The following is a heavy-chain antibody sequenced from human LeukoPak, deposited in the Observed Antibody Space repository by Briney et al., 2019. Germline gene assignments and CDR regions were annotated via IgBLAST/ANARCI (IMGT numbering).Heavy chain of an antibody. D-gene: IGHD4-17*01. J-gene: IGHJ4*02. V-gene: IGHV3-53*01. CDR3: ARRAGEYSHPYDY. Sequence: PGGSLRLSCTVSGFTVSINSMSWVRQAPGKGLEWVSFIYSGGNTHYSDPVKGRFTISRDNSKNTLYLQMNSLRAEDTAVYYCARRAGEYSHPYDYWGQGTLVTVSS. CDR1: GFTVSINS. CDR2: IYSGGNT.